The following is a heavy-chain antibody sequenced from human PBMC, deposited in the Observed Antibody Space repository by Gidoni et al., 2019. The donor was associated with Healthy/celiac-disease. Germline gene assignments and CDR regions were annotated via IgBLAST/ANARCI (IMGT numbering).Heavy chain of an antibody. J-gene: IGHJ6*02. V-gene: IGHV4-34*01. CDR1: GGSLSGYY. D-gene: IGHD6-13*01. CDR3: AQPVIAAAGTRGYCYYGMDV. Sequence: QVQLQQWGAGLLKPSETLALTCAVYGGSLSGYYWSWIRQPPGKGLEWIWEINHGGSSNYNPYLKSRVTMSVDTSKNQFSLRLGAVTAADTAVYYWAQPVIAAAGTRGYCYYGMDVWGQGTTVTVSS. CDR2: INHGGSS.